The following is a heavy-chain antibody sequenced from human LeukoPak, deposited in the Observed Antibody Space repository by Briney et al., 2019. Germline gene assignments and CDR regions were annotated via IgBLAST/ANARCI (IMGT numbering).Heavy chain of an antibody. J-gene: IGHJ4*02. CDR2: IYTSGST. D-gene: IGHD3-22*01. V-gene: IGHV4-4*07. CDR3: ARARYYYDSSGSHFDY. CDR1: GGSISSYY. Sequence: LETLSLTCTVSGGSISSYYWSWIRQPAGKGLEWIGRIYTSGSTNYNPSLKSRVTMSVDTSKNQFSLKLSSVTAADTAVYYCARARYYYDSSGSHFDYWGQGTLVTVSS.